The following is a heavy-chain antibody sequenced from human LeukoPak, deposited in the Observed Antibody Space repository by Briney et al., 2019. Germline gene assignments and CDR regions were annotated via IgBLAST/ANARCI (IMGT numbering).Heavy chain of an antibody. CDR2: IYTSGST. V-gene: IGHV4-61*02. CDR1: SGSISSGSYY. CDR3: ARDIVVVPAASPWFDP. D-gene: IGHD2-2*01. Sequence: SQTLSLTCTVSSGSISSGSYYWSWIRQPAGKGLEWIGRIYTSGSTNYNPSLKSRVTISVDTSKNQFSLKLSTVTAADTAVYYCARDIVVVPAASPWFDPWGQGTLVTVSS. J-gene: IGHJ5*02.